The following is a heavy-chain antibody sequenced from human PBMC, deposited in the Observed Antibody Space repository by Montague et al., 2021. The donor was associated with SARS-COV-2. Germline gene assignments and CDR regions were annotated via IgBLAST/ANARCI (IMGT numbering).Heavy chain of an antibody. J-gene: IGHJ6*02. Sequence: SETLSLTCTVSGGSVSSGSFYWSWIRPPPGKLLGLIGNNYNAGSSNYNPSLKRRVTIPVDTSKHQFSLKLSSVPAADTAVYYWASLRGSADILTAYQGVCYFNGRDVWGQGTLVTVSS. D-gene: IGHD3-9*01. CDR2: NYNAGSS. CDR1: GGSVSSGSFY. CDR3: ASLRGSADILTAYQGVCYFNGRDV. V-gene: IGHV4-61*01.